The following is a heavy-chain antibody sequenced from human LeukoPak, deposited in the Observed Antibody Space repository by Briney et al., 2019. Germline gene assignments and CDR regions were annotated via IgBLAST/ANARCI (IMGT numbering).Heavy chain of an antibody. D-gene: IGHD3-10*01. CDR2: INSDGSST. CDR1: GFTFSSYW. V-gene: IGHV3-74*01. J-gene: IGHJ4*02. CDR3: ARAPTLYGSGPVLDY. Sequence: GGSLRLSCAVSGFTFSSYWMHWVRQAPGKGLVWVSRINSDGSSTSCADSVKGRFTISRDNAKNTLYLQMNSLRAEDTAVYYCARAPTLYGSGPVLDYWGQGTLVTVSS.